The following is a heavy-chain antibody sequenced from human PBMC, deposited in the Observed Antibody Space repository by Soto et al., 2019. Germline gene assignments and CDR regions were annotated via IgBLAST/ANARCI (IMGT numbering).Heavy chain of an antibody. CDR1: GFTFSSYW. CDR3: ASPPGPDYYYYGMDV. Sequence: HPGGSLRLSXAASGFTFSSYWMSWVRQAPGKGLEWVANIKQDGSEKYYVDSVKGRFTISRDNAKNSLYLQMNSLRAEDTAVYYCASPPGPDYYYYGMDVWGQGTTVTVSS. CDR2: IKQDGSEK. J-gene: IGHJ6*02. V-gene: IGHV3-7*01.